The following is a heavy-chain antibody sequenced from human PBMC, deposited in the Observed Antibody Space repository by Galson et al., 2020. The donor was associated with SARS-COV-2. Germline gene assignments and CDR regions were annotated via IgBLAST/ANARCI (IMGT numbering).Heavy chain of an antibody. CDR2: ISGSGDST. CDR1: GLTFSFYA. V-gene: IGHV3-23*01. J-gene: IGHJ3*02. Sequence: GGSLRLSCGASGLTFSFYAMSWVRQAPGKGLAWVSAISGSGDSTYYADSVKGRFTISRDNSKNTLFLQMNSLRAEDTAVYYCAKDKRDLLDAFDIWGQGTMVTVSS. D-gene: IGHD1-26*01. CDR3: AKDKRDLLDAFDI.